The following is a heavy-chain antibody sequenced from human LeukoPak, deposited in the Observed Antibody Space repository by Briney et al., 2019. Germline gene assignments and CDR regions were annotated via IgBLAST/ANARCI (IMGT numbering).Heavy chain of an antibody. J-gene: IGHJ4*02. Sequence: SETLSLTCTVSGGSISSSGYYWSWLRPPPGKGLEWIGEINHSGSTNYNLPLKSRVTISVDTPKNQFSLKLSSVTAADTAVYYCASGIAVAGYYFDCLVQGGMVTVSS. CDR1: GGSISSSGYY. CDR2: INHSGST. CDR3: ASGIAVAGYYFDC. D-gene: IGHD6-19*01. V-gene: IGHV4-39*07.